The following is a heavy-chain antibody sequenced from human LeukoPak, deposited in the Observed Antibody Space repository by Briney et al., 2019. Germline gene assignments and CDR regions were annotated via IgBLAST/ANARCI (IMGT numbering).Heavy chain of an antibody. J-gene: IGHJ3*01. Sequence: GGSLRLSCAASGFTFSDSAMTWVRQAPGEGLDWVSLISFSGANTYYADSVKGRFTISRDNSKDTLFLQMNSLRAEDTAIYYCARDIQLSTWGLGTMVTVSS. V-gene: IGHV3-23*01. D-gene: IGHD5-24*01. CDR1: GFTFSDSA. CDR3: ARDIQLST. CDR2: ISFSGANT.